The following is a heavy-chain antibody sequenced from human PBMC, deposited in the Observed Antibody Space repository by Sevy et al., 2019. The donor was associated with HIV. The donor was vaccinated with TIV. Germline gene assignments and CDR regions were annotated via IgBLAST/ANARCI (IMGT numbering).Heavy chain of an antibody. D-gene: IGHD2-15*01. CDR3: VRGGHLSLDAFDL. V-gene: IGHV5-51*06. CDR1: GYNFISYW. J-gene: IGHJ3*01. Sequence: GGSLRLSCETSGYNFISYWIGWVRQKPGKGLGWVGMSFPGGSDVRHSPTLEGRVSISVDKCINAAYLQWRSLRASDTAIYYCVRGGHLSLDAFDLWGLGTMVTVSS. CDR2: SFPGGSDV.